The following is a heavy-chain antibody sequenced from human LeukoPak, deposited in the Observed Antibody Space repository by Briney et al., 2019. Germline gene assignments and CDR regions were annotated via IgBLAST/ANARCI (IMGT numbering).Heavy chain of an antibody. Sequence: GASVKVSCKVSGYTLTKLSMHWVRQAPGKGLEWMGGFDPEDGETIYAQKFQGRVTMTEDTSTDTAYMELSSLRSEDTAVYYCATDLGLLWFGEPNYGMDVWGQGTMVTVSS. V-gene: IGHV1-24*01. J-gene: IGHJ6*02. CDR1: GYTLTKLS. CDR2: FDPEDGET. CDR3: ATDLGLLWFGEPNYGMDV. D-gene: IGHD3-10*01.